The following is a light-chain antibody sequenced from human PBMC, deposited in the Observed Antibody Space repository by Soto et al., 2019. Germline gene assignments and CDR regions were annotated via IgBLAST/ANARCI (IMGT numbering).Light chain of an antibody. J-gene: IGLJ1*01. CDR1: SSDVGDYNY. CDR3: SSYTSSSNYV. Sequence: SALTQPASVSGSPGQSLTISCTGTSSDVGDYNYVSWYQQHPGKAPKLMIYDVSNRPSGVSNRFSGSKSGNTASLTISGLQAEDEADYYCSSYTSSSNYVFGTGTKVTV. V-gene: IGLV2-14*01. CDR2: DVS.